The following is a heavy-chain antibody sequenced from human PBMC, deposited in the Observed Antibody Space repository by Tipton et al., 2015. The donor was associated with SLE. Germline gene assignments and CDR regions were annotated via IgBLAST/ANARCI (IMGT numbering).Heavy chain of an antibody. CDR3: ARGTDYCDSDYFYGMDV. CDR2: IYYSGGT. J-gene: IGHJ6*02. D-gene: IGHD4-17*01. Sequence: LRLSCTVSGGSISRYYWSWIRQPPGKGLEWIGYIYYSGGTNYNPSLKSRVTISIDTSKSQFSLKLNSVTAADTAVYYCARGTDYCDSDYFYGMDVWSLGTTVTIAS. CDR1: GGSISRYY. V-gene: IGHV4-59*01.